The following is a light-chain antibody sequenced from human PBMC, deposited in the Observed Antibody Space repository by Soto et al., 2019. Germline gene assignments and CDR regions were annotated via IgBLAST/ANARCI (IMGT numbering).Light chain of an antibody. Sequence: ALTQPPSASGSPGQAVTISCTGTSSDVGGYKYVSWYQQHPGKAPKLIIYEVTKRPSGVPDRFSASKSGNTASLTVSGLQAEDEADYYCSSFAGTSDVGVFGTGTKVTVL. V-gene: IGLV2-8*01. CDR1: SSDVGGYKY. CDR3: SSFAGTSDVGV. CDR2: EVT. J-gene: IGLJ1*01.